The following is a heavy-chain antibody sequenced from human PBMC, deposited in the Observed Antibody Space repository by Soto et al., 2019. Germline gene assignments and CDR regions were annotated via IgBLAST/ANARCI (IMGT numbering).Heavy chain of an antibody. D-gene: IGHD3-9*01. Sequence: LALRSTVSSDTVYIADDSGTWNNQQPGEGLERIGYIYYSGSTYYNPSLKSRVTISVDTSKNQFSLKLSSVTAADTVVYYCVRDGNFDSLLCKAFDIWAQATMVTVSS. CDR3: VRDGNFDSLLCKAFDI. J-gene: IGHJ3*02. CDR2: IYYSGST. V-gene: IGHV4-31*03. CDR1: SDTVYIADDS.